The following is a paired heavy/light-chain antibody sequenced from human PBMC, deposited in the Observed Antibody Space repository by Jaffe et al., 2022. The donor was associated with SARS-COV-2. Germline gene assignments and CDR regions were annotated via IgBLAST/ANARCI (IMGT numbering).Light chain of an antibody. V-gene: IGLV2-14*01. Sequence: QSALTQPASVSGSPGQSITISCTGTSSDVGGYNYVSWYQQHPGKAPKLMIYDVTNRPSGISNRFSGSKSVNTASLTISGLQAEDEADYYCNSYSSSSTLVFGGGTRLTVL. J-gene: IGLJ3*02. CDR2: DVT. CDR1: SSDVGGYNY. CDR3: NSYSSSSTLV.
Heavy chain of an antibody. Sequence: QVQLQESGPGLVKPSQTLSLTCTVTGGSINSGSYYWTWIRQHPGKGLEWIGYIYYSGSTYYNPSLKSRVTISVNTSKNQFSLKLTSVTAADTAVYYCARDSSGYSYFDYWGQGTLVTVSS. D-gene: IGHD3-22*01. CDR2: IYYSGST. J-gene: IGHJ4*02. V-gene: IGHV4-31*03. CDR3: ARDSSGYSYFDY. CDR1: GGSINSGSYY.